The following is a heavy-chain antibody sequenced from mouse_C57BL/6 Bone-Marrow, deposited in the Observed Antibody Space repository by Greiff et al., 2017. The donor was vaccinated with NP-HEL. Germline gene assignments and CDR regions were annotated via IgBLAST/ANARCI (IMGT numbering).Heavy chain of an antibody. CDR2: IYPRSGNT. D-gene: IGHD1-1*01. V-gene: IGHV1-81*01. J-gene: IGHJ3*01. CDR3: ARHYYGSRPWFAY. CDR1: GYTFTSYG. Sequence: QVQLQQSGAELARPGASVKLSCKASGYTFTSYGISWVKQRTGQGLEWIGEIYPRSGNTYYNEKFKGKATLTADKSSSTAYMELRSLTSEDSAVYFCARHYYGSRPWFAYWGQGTLVTVSA.